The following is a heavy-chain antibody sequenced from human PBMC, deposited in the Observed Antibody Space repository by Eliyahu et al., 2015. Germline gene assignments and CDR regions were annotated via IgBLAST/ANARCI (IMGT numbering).Heavy chain of an antibody. V-gene: IGHV3-13*05. Sequence: RXSXXASGFTFSSYDMHWVRQATGKGLEWVSAIGTAGDPYYPGSVKGRFTISRENAKNSLYLQMNSLRAGDTAVYYCARDVGYYGMDVWGQGTTVTVSS. D-gene: IGHD1-26*01. CDR1: GFTFSSYD. CDR2: IGTAGDP. CDR3: ARDVGYYGMDV. J-gene: IGHJ6*02.